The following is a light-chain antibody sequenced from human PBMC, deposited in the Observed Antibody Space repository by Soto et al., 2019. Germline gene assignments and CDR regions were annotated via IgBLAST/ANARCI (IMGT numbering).Light chain of an antibody. V-gene: IGKV3-20*01. J-gene: IGKJ1*01. CDR1: QSISSNF. CDR3: QQYGGSPRT. Sequence: IVLTQSPGTLSLSPVEGATLSCRASQSISSNFLAWYQQKRGQAPRLLIHGASNRATGIPDRFSGSGSGTDFTLTITRLEPEDFAVYYCQQYGGSPRTFGQGTKVDIK. CDR2: GAS.